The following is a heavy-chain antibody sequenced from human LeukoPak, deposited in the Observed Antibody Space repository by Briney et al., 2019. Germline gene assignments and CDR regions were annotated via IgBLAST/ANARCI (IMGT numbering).Heavy chain of an antibody. Sequence: SQTLSLTCAVSRGSFSSCAYAWTWIRQPPGTGLEWIGYIHDTGSTYYKPSLKSRLTMSVDRSKNHFSLQLTSVTAADTAVYFCARGTNAATGEFDYWGQGILVTVSS. J-gene: IGHJ4*02. V-gene: IGHV4-30-2*01. CDR3: ARGTNAATGEFDY. CDR1: RGSFSSCAYA. D-gene: IGHD7-27*01. CDR2: IHDTGST.